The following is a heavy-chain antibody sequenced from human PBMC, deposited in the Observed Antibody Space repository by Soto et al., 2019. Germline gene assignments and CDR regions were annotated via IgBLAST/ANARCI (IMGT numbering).Heavy chain of an antibody. J-gene: IGHJ6*01. D-gene: IGHD5-18*01. CDR1: GCTFSSYA. Sequence: ASVKVSCKASGCTFSSYAISWVRQAPGQGLEWMGGIIPIFGTANYAQKVQGRVTITADESTSTAYMELSSLRSEDTAVYYCARDPGIQLWPAKSHYGMNVLGQGTTVIVS. V-gene: IGHV1-69*13. CDR3: ARDPGIQLWPAKSHYGMNV. CDR2: IIPIFGTA.